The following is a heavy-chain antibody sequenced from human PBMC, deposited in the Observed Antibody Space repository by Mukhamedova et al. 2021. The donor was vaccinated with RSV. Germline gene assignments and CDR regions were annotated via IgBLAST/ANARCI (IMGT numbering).Heavy chain of an antibody. Sequence: IGWVRQTPGKGLEWMGIIYPGDSDTRYSPSFQVQVTISADKSISTAYLQWSSLKASDTAMYYCARPVETAIDYWGQGTLGTVSS. D-gene: IGHD5-18*01. CDR3: ARPVETAIDY. V-gene: IGHV5-51*01. J-gene: IGHJ4*02. CDR2: IYPGDSDT.